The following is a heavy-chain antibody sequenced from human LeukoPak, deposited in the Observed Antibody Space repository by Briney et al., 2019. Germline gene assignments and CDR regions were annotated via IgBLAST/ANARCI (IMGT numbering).Heavy chain of an antibody. Sequence: PGRSLRLSCSASGFTFSSYAMHWVRQAPGKGLEYVSAISSNGGSTYYADSVKGRFTISRDNSKNTLYLQMSSLRAEDTAVYYCVKTVYGTMVRGVITSPFDYWGQGTLVTVSS. CDR2: ISSNGGST. V-gene: IGHV3-64D*06. CDR1: GFTFSSYA. J-gene: IGHJ4*02. D-gene: IGHD3-10*01. CDR3: VKTVYGTMVRGVITSPFDY.